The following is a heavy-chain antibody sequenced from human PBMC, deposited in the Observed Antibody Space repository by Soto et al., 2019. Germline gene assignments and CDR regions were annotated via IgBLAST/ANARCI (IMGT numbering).Heavy chain of an antibody. CDR3: AGDMGQHRVMMSYYYGMDA. Sequence: QVQLVQSGAEVKKPGASVKVSCKASGYSFNTYAMHWVRQAPGQRLEWLAWINAGNVNTKYSQKFQGRLTVTRDTSVSTAYMELSSLIYEDTAVYYCAGDMGQHRVMMSYYYGMDAWGQGTTVTVSS. J-gene: IGHJ6*02. CDR2: INAGNVNT. V-gene: IGHV1-3*01. D-gene: IGHD2-2*01. CDR1: GYSFNTYA.